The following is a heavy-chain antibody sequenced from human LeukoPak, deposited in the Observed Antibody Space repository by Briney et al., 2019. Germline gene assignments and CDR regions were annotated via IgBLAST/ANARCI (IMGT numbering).Heavy chain of an antibody. J-gene: IGHJ6*02. Sequence: GGSLRLSCAASGFTFSSYSVSWVRQAPGKGLEWLSYIGGSSSPMYYADSVKGRFTISRDNAKNSLYLQMNSLRVEDTAVYYCAGGGKTYYYGSGSYYNVRGYYYYGMDVWGQGTTVTVSS. CDR3: AGGGKTYYYGSGSYYNVRGYYYYGMDV. CDR1: GFTFSSYS. CDR2: IGGSSSPM. V-gene: IGHV3-48*01. D-gene: IGHD3-10*01.